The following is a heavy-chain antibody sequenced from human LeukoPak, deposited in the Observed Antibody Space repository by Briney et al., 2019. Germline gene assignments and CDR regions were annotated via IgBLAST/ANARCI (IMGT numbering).Heavy chain of an antibody. Sequence: GGSLRLSCAASGFTFSSYDMSWVRQAPGKGLEWVSAIRGGGGSTYYADSVKGRFTISRDNSKHTLYLQMNSLRAEDTAVYDCAKGRYCSGGSCYTVSYYYYGMDVWGQGTTVTVSS. CDR1: GFTFSSYD. V-gene: IGHV3-23*01. CDR3: AKGRYCSGGSCYTVSYYYYGMDV. J-gene: IGHJ6*02. D-gene: IGHD2-15*01. CDR2: IRGGGGST.